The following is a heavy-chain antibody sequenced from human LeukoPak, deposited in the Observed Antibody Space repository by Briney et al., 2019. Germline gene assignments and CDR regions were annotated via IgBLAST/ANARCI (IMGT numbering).Heavy chain of an antibody. V-gene: IGHV4-59*01. CDR2: IYYSGST. CDR1: GGSMSSYY. Sequence: SETLSLTCTVSGGSMSSYYWSWIRQPPGKGLEWIGYIYYSGSTNYNPSLKSRVTISVDTSKNQFSLKLSSVTAADTAVYYCARDRGTIEAFDIWGQGTMVTVSS. D-gene: IGHD3-10*01. J-gene: IGHJ3*02. CDR3: ARDRGTIEAFDI.